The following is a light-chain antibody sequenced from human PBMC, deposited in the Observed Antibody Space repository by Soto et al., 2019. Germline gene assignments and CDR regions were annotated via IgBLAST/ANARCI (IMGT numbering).Light chain of an antibody. CDR1: QSVSSY. J-gene: IGKJ1*01. CDR3: QQYGNSPRT. V-gene: IGKV3-20*01. Sequence: EIVLTQSPATLSLSPGERDTLSCRASQSVSSYLAWYQQKPGQAPRLLIYGASSRATGIPDRFSGSGSGTDFTLTISRLEPEDFAVYYCQQYGNSPRTFGQGTKVDIK. CDR2: GAS.